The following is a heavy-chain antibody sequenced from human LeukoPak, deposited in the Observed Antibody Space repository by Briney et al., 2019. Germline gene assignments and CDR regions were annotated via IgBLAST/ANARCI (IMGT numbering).Heavy chain of an antibody. CDR1: GASVSSHY. J-gene: IGHJ6*03. V-gene: IGHV4-59*08. Sequence: SETLSLTCTASGASVSSHYWSWLRQPPGEGLEWIGFVFYGVSTFYNPSLRSRVTISVDTSKKQASLKLSSVTAADTGVYYCARLHCSSTSCYDYYYHYMDVWGKGTTVIVSS. CDR2: VFYGVST. D-gene: IGHD2-2*01. CDR3: ARLHCSSTSCYDYYYHYMDV.